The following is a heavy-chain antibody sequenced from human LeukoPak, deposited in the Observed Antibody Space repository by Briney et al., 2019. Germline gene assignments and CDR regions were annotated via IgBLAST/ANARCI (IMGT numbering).Heavy chain of an antibody. Sequence: ASVKVSCKASGYTFTSYGISWVRQAPGQGLEWMGWISAYNGNTNYAQKLQGRVTMTTDTSTSTAYMELRSPRSDDTAVYYCARDHTAGYSNLPDAFDIWGQGTMVTVSS. D-gene: IGHD6-13*01. CDR1: GYTFTSYG. V-gene: IGHV1-18*01. CDR3: ARDHTAGYSNLPDAFDI. CDR2: ISAYNGNT. J-gene: IGHJ3*02.